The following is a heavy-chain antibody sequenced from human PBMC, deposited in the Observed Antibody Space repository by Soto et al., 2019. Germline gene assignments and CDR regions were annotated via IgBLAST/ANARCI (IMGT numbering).Heavy chain of an antibody. J-gene: IGHJ4*02. CDR2: ISYDGSNK. Sequence: QVQLVESGGGVVQPGRSLRLSCAASGFTFSSYAMHWVRQAPGKGLEWVAVISYDGSNKYYADSVKGRFTISRDNSKNTLYLQMNRLRAEDTAVYYCARDRVDIVPTIVGYFDCWGQGTLVTVSS. CDR1: GFTFSSYA. V-gene: IGHV3-30-3*01. CDR3: ARDRVDIVPTIVGYFDC. D-gene: IGHD5-12*01.